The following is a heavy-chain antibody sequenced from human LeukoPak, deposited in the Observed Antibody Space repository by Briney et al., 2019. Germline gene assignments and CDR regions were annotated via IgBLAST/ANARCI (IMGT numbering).Heavy chain of an antibody. CDR2: IWYDGSNK. D-gene: IGHD3-10*01. CDR1: GFTFSSYA. Sequence: GGSLRLSCAASGFTFSSYAMSWVRQAPGKGLEWVAVIWYDGSNKYYADSVKGRFTISRDNSKNTLYLQMNSLRAEDTAVYYCARSLPFMVRGVIIGDFDYWGQGTLVTVSS. J-gene: IGHJ4*02. CDR3: ARSLPFMVRGVIIGDFDY. V-gene: IGHV3-33*08.